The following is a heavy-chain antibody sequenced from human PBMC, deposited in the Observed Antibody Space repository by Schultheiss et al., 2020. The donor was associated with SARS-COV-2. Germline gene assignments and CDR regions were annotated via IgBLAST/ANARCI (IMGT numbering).Heavy chain of an antibody. CDR1: GFTFSSYA. Sequence: GESLKISCAASGFTFSSYAMSWVRQAPGKGLEWVSAISGSGGSTYYADSVKGRFTISRDNSKNTLYLQMNSLRAEDTAVYYCAKGNYYYLMDYWGQGTLVTVSS. D-gene: IGHD3-10*01. CDR2: ISGSGGST. V-gene: IGHV3-23*01. J-gene: IGHJ4*02. CDR3: AKGNYYYLMDY.